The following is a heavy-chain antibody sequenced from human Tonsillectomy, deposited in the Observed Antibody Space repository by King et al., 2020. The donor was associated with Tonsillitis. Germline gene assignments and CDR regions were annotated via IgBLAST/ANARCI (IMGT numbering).Heavy chain of an antibody. Sequence: VQLQQWGAGLLKPSETLSLTCAVYGGSFSGHYWGWIRQTPGRGLEWIGEIDHSGSTNYNPSLKSRVTISLDTPMNQFSLSLRSVTAADTAMYYCARGRGTTIIGRGPLRRTHPNDYWGQGTLVTVSS. J-gene: IGHJ4*02. CDR2: IDHSGST. V-gene: IGHV4-34*01. D-gene: IGHD5-24*01. CDR1: GGSFSGHY. CDR3: ARGRGTTIIGRGPLRRTHPNDY.